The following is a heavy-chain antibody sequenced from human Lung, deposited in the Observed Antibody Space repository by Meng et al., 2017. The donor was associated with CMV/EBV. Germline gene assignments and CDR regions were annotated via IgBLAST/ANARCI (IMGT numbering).Heavy chain of an antibody. CDR1: GYTFSNLA. CDR2: IIPTFSTI. D-gene: IGHD2-15*01. Sequence: ACKASGYTFSNLAISWVRQTPGQGLEWMGGIIPTFSTIKYAQKFQGRLTITTDRSTSTAYMDLSSLRSDDTAVYYCVRDRIGWFDPWGQGTLVTVSS. V-gene: IGHV1-69*05. CDR3: VRDRIGWFDP. J-gene: IGHJ5*02.